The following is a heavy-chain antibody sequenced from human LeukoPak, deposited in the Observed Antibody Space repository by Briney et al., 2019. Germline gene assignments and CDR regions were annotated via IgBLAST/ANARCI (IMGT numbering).Heavy chain of an antibody. J-gene: IGHJ4*02. Sequence: GGSLRLSCAASGFTFSSSAMSWVRQAPGKGLEWVSAISNNGGYTYYAHSVQGPFTISRDNSKSTLCLQMNSLRAEDTAVYYCAKQLGYCSDGSCYFPYWGQGTLVTVSS. V-gene: IGHV3-23*01. CDR2: ISNNGGYT. CDR1: GFTFSSSA. CDR3: AKQLGYCSDGSCYFPY. D-gene: IGHD2-15*01.